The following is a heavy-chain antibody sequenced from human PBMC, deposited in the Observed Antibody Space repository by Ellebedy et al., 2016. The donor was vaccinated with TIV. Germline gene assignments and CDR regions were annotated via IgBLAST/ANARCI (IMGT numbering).Heavy chain of an antibody. Sequence: SETLSLXXAVSGGSITTGTYWSWVRQPPGAGLEWTGEISHTGDTKYNPSLKTRVTISIDKSKNQFSLRLNSVTAADTALYYCARSTGFFSLDYWGQGTLVTVSS. D-gene: IGHD1-1*01. CDR3: ARSTGFFSLDY. V-gene: IGHV4/OR15-8*02. J-gene: IGHJ4*02. CDR2: ISHTGDT. CDR1: GGSITTGTY.